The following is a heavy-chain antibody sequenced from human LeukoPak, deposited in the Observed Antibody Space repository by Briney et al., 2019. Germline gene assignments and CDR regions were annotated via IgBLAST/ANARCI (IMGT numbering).Heavy chain of an antibody. Sequence: SGGSLRLSCAASGFTFSDYNMSWIRQAPGKGLEWVSYISSSGSNIYYADSVKGRFTISRDNAKNSLYLQMNSLRAEDTAVYYCARDEYGCSGGSCYSAPQYWGQGTLVTVSS. CDR3: ARDEYGCSGGSCYSAPQY. CDR2: ISSSGSNI. CDR1: GFTFSDYN. D-gene: IGHD2-15*01. J-gene: IGHJ4*02. V-gene: IGHV3-11*04.